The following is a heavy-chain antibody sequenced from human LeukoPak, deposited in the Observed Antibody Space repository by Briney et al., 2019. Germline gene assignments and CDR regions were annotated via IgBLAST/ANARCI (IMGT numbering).Heavy chain of an antibody. D-gene: IGHD3-22*01. J-gene: IGHJ4*02. V-gene: IGHV4-39*07. CDR1: GGSISSSSYY. Sequence: SETLSLTCTVSGGSISSSSYYWGWIRQPPGKGLEWIGSIYYSGSTYYNPSLKSRVTISVDTSKNQFSLKLSSVTAADTAVYYCARRRKYYYDSSGYDYWGQGTLVTVSS. CDR2: IYYSGST. CDR3: ARRRKYYYDSSGYDY.